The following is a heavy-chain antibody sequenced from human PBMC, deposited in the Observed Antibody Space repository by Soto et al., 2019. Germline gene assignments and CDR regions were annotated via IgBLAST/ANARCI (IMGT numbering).Heavy chain of an antibody. V-gene: IGHV3-23*01. J-gene: IGHJ1*01. Sequence: EVHLLESGGGLVQPGGSLRLSCAASGFTFSDYSMSWVRQTPERGLEWVSTLTRGGTSYYADSVQGRFTVSRDNSKNTVSLQMHSLRAEDTAXXXXXKRATTVPTPGNYXXXWGXGTLXTVSS. D-gene: IGHD1-7*01. CDR3: XKRATTVPTPGNYXXX. CDR1: GFTFSDYS. CDR2: LTRGGTS.